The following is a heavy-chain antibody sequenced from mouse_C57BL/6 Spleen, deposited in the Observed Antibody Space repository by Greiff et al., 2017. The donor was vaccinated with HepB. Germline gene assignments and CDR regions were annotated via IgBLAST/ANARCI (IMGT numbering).Heavy chain of an antibody. CDR3: ARDRDYYGSYAMDY. D-gene: IGHD1-1*01. CDR2: ISDGGSYT. V-gene: IGHV5-4*01. Sequence: EVHLVESGGGLVKPGGSLKLSCAASGFTFSSYAMSWVRQTPEKRLEWVATISDGGSYTYYPDNVKGRFTISRDNAKNNLYLQMSHLKSEDTAMYYCARDRDYYGSYAMDYWGQGTSVTVSS. CDR1: GFTFSSYA. J-gene: IGHJ4*01.